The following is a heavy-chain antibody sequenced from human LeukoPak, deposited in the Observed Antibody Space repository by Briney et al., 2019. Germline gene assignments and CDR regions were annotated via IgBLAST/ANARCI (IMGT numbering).Heavy chain of an antibody. V-gene: IGHV4-31*03. CDR3: ARDIPTSGSLDY. D-gene: IGHD3-10*01. CDR1: GGSISSGGYY. J-gene: IGHJ4*02. CDR2: IYYRGST. Sequence: PSQTLSLTCTVSGGSISSGGYYWSWIRQHPGKGLEWIGYIYYRGSTYYNPSLKSRVTISVDTSKNQFSLKLSSVTAADTAVYYCARDIPTSGSLDYWGQGTLVTVSS.